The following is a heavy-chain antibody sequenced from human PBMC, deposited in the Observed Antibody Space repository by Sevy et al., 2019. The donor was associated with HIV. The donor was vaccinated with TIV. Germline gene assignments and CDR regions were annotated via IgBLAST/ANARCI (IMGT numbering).Heavy chain of an antibody. J-gene: IGHJ3*01. D-gene: IGHD6-13*01. Sequence: GGSLRLSCAASGFTFFSHVMSWVRQAPGKGLEWVSGLSGSGGTTYYADSVKGRFSTSRDNSKNKLYLQMSSLRIEDTAVYYCATGTTDSSISWVFDVWGQGTMVTVSS. V-gene: IGHV3-23*01. CDR3: ATGTTDSSISWVFDV. CDR1: GFTFFSHV. CDR2: LSGSGGTT.